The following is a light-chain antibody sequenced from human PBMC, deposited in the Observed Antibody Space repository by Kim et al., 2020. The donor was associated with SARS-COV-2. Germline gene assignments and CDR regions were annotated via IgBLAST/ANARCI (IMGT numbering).Light chain of an antibody. CDR3: QKYNSAPWT. V-gene: IGKV1-27*01. J-gene: IGKJ1*01. Sequence: DFQMTQSPLSLSASVGDGITITCRASHDINNHLAWYQQKPGKAPRLLIYAASAFQSGVPARFSGSRSGTDFTRTISSLQPEDVATYYCQKYNSAPWTFGQGTKVDIK. CDR2: AAS. CDR1: HDINNH.